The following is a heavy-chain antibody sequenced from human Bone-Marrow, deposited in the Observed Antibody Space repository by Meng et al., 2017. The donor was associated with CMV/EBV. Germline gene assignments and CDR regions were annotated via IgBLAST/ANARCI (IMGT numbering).Heavy chain of an antibody. V-gene: IGHV3-33*01. D-gene: IGHD2-15*01. CDR3: ARDGGYCSGGSCYSSFWYFDI. Sequence: SYGMHWVRQAPGKGLEWVAVIWYDGSNKYSADSVKGRFTISRDNSKNTLYLQMNSLRAEDTAVYYCARDGGYCSGGSCYSSFWYFDIWGRGTLVTVSS. J-gene: IGHJ2*01. CDR1: SYG. CDR2: IWYDGSNK.